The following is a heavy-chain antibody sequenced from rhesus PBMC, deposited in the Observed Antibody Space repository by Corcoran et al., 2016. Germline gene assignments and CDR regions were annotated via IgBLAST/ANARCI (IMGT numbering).Heavy chain of an antibody. CDR2: SEGNTGRT. Sequence: QMQLQESGPGPVKPSETLSLTCAVSGASISSYWWGWTRQSPGKGLEWIGESEGNTGRTRYNPPLRGRVTVSRDASKDQVSLKLTSVTAADTAVYYCARARYHYDNDYWGQGVLVTVSS. V-gene: IGHV4-80*01. CDR1: GASISSYW. CDR3: ARARYHYDNDY. J-gene: IGHJ4*01. D-gene: IGHD3-28*01.